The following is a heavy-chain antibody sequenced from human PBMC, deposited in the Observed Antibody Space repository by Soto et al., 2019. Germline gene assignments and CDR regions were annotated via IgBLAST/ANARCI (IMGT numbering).Heavy chain of an antibody. D-gene: IGHD3-3*01. CDR3: AKDMDRYYDFWSGYYKGDWFDP. V-gene: IGHV3-9*01. Sequence: GGSLRLSCAASGFTFGDYAMHWVRQAPGKGLEWVSGISWNSGSIGYADSVKGRFTISRDNAKNSLSLQMNSLKADDTALYYCAKDMDRYYDFWSGYYKGDWFDPWGQGTQVTVSS. CDR2: ISWNSGSI. J-gene: IGHJ5*02. CDR1: GFTFGDYA.